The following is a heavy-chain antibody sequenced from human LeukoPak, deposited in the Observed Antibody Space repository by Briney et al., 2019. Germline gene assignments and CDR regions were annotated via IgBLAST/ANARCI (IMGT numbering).Heavy chain of an antibody. V-gene: IGHV3-23*01. Sequence: GGSLRLSCAASGFTFNSYAMSWVRQAPGKGLEWVSGLSGSAGSTYYADSVKGRFTFSRENSENTLFMQMNSLRAEDTAVYYCAKGKGGSTYDAFDIWGQGTVVTVAS. J-gene: IGHJ3*02. CDR1: GFTFNSYA. D-gene: IGHD2-15*01. CDR3: AKGKGGSTYDAFDI. CDR2: LSGSAGST.